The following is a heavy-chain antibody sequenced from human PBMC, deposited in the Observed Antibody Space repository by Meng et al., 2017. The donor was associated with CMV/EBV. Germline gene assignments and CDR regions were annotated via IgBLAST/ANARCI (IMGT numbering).Heavy chain of an antibody. CDR2: ISYDGRNK. V-gene: IGHV3-30*04. CDR1: GFTFRNYA. Sequence: SCAVSGFTFRNYAMHWFRQAPGKGLEWVAVISYDGRNKYYADSVRGRFTIYRDNSKNTVYLQMNRLTPEDTAVYYCARGGIFNGNSIYIDYWGQGSLVTVSS. J-gene: IGHJ4*02. CDR3: ARGGIFNGNSIYIDY. D-gene: IGHD4-23*01.